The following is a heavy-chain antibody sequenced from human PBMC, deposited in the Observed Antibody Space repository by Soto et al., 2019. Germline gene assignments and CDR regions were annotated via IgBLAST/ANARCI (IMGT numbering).Heavy chain of an antibody. CDR2: IIYDGSTK. V-gene: IGHV3-30*18. J-gene: IGHJ4*02. D-gene: IGHD3-10*01. CDR1: GFTFSSYG. Sequence: QVQLVESGGGVVQPGRSLRLSCAASGFTFSSYGMHWVRQAPGKGLEGVAVIIYDGSTKYYADSVKGRFTISRDNSKITLDLQMNSLRAEDKAVYYCAKDRMGAGVRGYFDYWGQGTLVTVSS. CDR3: AKDRMGAGVRGYFDY.